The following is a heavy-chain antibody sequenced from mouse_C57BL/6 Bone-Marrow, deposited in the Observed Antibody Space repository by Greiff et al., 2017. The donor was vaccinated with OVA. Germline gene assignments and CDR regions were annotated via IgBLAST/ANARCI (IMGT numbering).Heavy chain of an antibody. V-gene: IGHV1-81*01. CDR1: GYTFTSYG. Sequence: QVQLQQSGAELARPGASVKLSCKASGYTFTSYGISWVKQRTGQGLEWIGEIYPRSGNTYYNAKFKGKATLTADKSSSTAYMELRSLTSEDSAVYFCARAWGYYGSSSYWYFDVWGTGTTVTVSS. D-gene: IGHD1-1*01. J-gene: IGHJ1*03. CDR2: IYPRSGNT. CDR3: ARAWGYYGSSSYWYFDV.